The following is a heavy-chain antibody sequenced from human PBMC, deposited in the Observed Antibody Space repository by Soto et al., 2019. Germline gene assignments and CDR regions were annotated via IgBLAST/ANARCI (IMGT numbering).Heavy chain of an antibody. D-gene: IGHD4-17*01. Sequence: GSGPTLVNPTETLTLTCTVSGFSLSNARMGVSWIRQPPGKALEWLAHIFSNDEKSYSTSLKSRLTISKDTSKSQVVLTMTNMDPVDTATYYCARSPPSDYFDYYGMDVWGQGTTVTV. V-gene: IGHV2-26*01. J-gene: IGHJ6*02. CDR3: ARSPPSDYFDYYGMDV. CDR2: IFSNDEK. CDR1: GFSLSNARMG.